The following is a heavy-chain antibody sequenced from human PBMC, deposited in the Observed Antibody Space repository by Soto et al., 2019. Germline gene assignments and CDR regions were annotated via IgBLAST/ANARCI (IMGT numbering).Heavy chain of an antibody. CDR3: ARGSRYYDILTGPFFAY. D-gene: IGHD3-9*01. V-gene: IGHV3-23*01. CDR2: ISGSGGSS. CDR1: GFTVSNYA. J-gene: IGHJ4*02. Sequence: GGSLRLSCATSGFTVSNYAMSWVRQAPGKGLEWVSGISGSGGSSYYADSVKGRFTISRDNSKNTLNLQMDSLRAGDTAVYYYARGSRYYDILTGPFFAYWGQGTLVTVSS.